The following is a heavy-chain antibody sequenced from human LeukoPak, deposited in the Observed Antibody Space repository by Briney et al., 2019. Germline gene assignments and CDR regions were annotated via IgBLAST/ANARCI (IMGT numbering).Heavy chain of an antibody. D-gene: IGHD2-21*01. CDR2: ISWNSGSI. J-gene: IGHJ1*01. CDR1: GFIFDDYA. CDR3: ARGPSAYCGGDCHTQYFQH. Sequence: HPGGSLRLSCAASGFIFDDYAMHWVRQAPGKGLEWVSGISWNSGSIGYADSVKGRFTISRDNAKNSLYLQMNSLRAEDTAVYYCARGPSAYCGGDCHTQYFQHWGQGTLVTVSS. V-gene: IGHV3-9*01.